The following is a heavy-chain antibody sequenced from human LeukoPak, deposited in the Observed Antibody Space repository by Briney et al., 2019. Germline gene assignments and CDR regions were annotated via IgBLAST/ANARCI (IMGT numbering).Heavy chain of an antibody. CDR1: GGSINSSSSYY. CDR2: IYHSGST. D-gene: IGHD4-17*01. V-gene: IGHV4-39*07. CDR3: ARGPNLYGDCDY. J-gene: IGHJ4*01. Sequence: SETLSLTCAVSGGSINSSSSYYWGWIRQPPGKGLEWIGYIYHSGSTYYNPSLKGRVTISVDRSKNQFSLKLTSVTATDTAVYYCARGPNLYGDCDYWGHGILVTVSS.